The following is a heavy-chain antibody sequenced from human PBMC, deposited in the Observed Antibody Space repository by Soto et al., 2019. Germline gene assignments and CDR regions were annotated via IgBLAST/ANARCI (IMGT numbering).Heavy chain of an antibody. Sequence: ASEQVSCMASGYTFTGYYMLLVRQAPGQGLEWMGWINPNSGGTNYAQQFQGRVTMTRDTSISTAYMELSRLRSDDTAVYYCSSDGYSSSSEDYSYCMYGWRQGTIVTVS. CDR2: INPNSGGT. J-gene: IGHJ6*02. V-gene: IGHV1-2*02. CDR3: SSDGYSSSSEDYSYCMYG. D-gene: IGHD6-6*01. CDR1: GYTFTGYY.